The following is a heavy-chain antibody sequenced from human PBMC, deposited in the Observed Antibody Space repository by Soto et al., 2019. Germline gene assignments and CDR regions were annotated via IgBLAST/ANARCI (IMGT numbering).Heavy chain of an antibody. V-gene: IGHV3-23*01. D-gene: IGHD5-18*01. Sequence: LRLSCAATGFNFGSYAMVWVRQAPGKGLEWVSGVSGSGSSPYYADSVKGRLTISKDKSKNTLYLDLNNLRSEDTAVYFCVKGKESGYRGAFDSWGQGTMVTVSS. CDR3: VKGKESGYRGAFDS. CDR1: GFNFGSYA. CDR2: VSGSGSSP. J-gene: IGHJ4*02.